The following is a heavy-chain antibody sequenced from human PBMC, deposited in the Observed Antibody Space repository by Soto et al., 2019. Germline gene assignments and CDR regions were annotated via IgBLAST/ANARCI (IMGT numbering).Heavy chain of an antibody. CDR3: AKGASQNFDFLLFD. Sequence: PGGSLRLSCAASGFTFSNFGIHWVRQAPGKGPEWLAAISYDGSTEVYVDSVKGRFTISRDNPKNTLYLQMNSLRLEDTAVYYCAKGASQNFDFLLFDWSPGTLVTVSS. CDR2: ISYDGSTE. CDR1: GFTFSNFG. D-gene: IGHD3-9*01. V-gene: IGHV3-30*18. J-gene: IGHJ4*02.